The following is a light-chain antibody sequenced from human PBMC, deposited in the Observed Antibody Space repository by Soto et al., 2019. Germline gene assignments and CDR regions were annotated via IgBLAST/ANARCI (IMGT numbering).Light chain of an antibody. CDR3: SSYAGSRNV. J-gene: IGLJ1*01. CDR1: ISDVGGYNY. Sequence: QPLLPKPPSGPASPGHSVAISCIGTISDVGGYNYVSWYQQHPGKAPKLMIYEVNKRPSGVPDRVSGSKSGNTASLTVSGLQAEDEADYYCSSYAGSRNVFGTGTKVTVL. CDR2: EVN. V-gene: IGLV2-8*01.